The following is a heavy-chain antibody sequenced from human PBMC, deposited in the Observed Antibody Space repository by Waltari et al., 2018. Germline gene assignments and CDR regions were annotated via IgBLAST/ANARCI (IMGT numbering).Heavy chain of an antibody. CDR3: ARGARRTTVTTGWWYFDV. D-gene: IGHD4-17*01. J-gene: IGHJ2*01. CDR1: GFTYSLYW. V-gene: IGHV3-74*01. CDR2: SNRDGSST. Sequence: EVQLVESGGGLVQPGGSLRLSCAASGFTYSLYWMHWVRQAPGKGLVGVARSNRDGSSTSQAESVEGVLPMYKDNAKNTVYLQSNSLRAEDTAIYYCARGARRTTVTTGWWYFDVGGRGTLVTVSS.